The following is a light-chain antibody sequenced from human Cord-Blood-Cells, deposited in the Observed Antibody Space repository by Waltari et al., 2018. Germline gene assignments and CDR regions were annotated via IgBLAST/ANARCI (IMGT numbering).Light chain of an antibody. Sequence: DLQMTQSPSSLSASVGDRVTITCRASQSMSSHLNWYQQKPGKDPKLLRYAASRLQSGVPSRDRGSGSGTDFNLTISSLQPEEITTYNCQHSDSTPYPFGQGTKREIK. J-gene: IGKJ2*01. CDR1: QSMSSH. V-gene: IGKV1-39*01. CDR2: AAS. CDR3: QHSDSTPYP.